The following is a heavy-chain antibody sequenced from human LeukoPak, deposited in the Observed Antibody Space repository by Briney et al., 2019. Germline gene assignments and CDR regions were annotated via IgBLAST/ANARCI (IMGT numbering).Heavy chain of an antibody. CDR3: TRVAIAIIGTDPVDY. V-gene: IGHV3-49*04. J-gene: IGHJ4*02. CDR1: GFTFADYA. Sequence: PGGSLRLSCEASGFTFADYAMNWVRQAPGKGLEWVGFIRSRTYGGAADYAPSVQGRFTISRDDSKSIAYLQMNSLEIEDTAVYYCTRVAIAIIGTDPVDYWGQGTLVNVSS. D-gene: IGHD2-21*01. CDR2: IRSRTYGGAA.